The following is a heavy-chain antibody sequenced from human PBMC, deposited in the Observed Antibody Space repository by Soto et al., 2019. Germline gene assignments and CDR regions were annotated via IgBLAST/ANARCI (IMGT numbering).Heavy chain of an antibody. Sequence: ASVKVSCKASGYTFTSYYMHWVRQAPGQGLEWMGIINPSGGSTSYAQKFQGRVTMTRDTSTSTVYMELSSLRSEDTAVYYCARAFDFWSGYLYAFDIWGQGTMVTVSS. J-gene: IGHJ3*02. D-gene: IGHD3-3*01. V-gene: IGHV1-46*01. CDR3: ARAFDFWSGYLYAFDI. CDR1: GYTFTSYY. CDR2: INPSGGST.